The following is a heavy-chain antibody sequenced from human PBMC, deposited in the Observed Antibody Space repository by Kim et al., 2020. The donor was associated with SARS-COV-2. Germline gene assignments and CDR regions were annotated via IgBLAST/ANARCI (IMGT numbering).Heavy chain of an antibody. D-gene: IGHD6-13*01. CDR2: IRSKAYGGTT. J-gene: IGHJ4*02. CDR1: GFTFGDYA. CDR3: TRDAPKNRYSSSWEYYFDY. V-gene: IGHV3-49*03. Sequence: GGSLRLSCTASGFTFGDYAMSWFRQAPGKGLEWVGFIRSKAYGGTTEYAASVKGRFTISRDDSKSIAYLQMNSLKTEDTAVYYCTRDAPKNRYSSSWEYYFDYWGQGTLVTFSS.